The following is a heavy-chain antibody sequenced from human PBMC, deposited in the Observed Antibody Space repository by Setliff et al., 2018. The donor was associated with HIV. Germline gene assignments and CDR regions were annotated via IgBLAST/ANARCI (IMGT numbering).Heavy chain of an antibody. CDR1: GGSISSSIYH. CDR2: IYYSGST. D-gene: IGHD6-19*01. CDR3: AGHYSSGWYGTLYYFDY. V-gene: IGHV4-39*02. J-gene: IGHJ4*02. Sequence: SETLSLTCIVSGGSISSSIYHWGWIRQPPGKGLEWIGSIYYSGSTYYNPSLKSRVTMSVDTSKNHFSLRLSSVTAADTAVYYCAGHYSSGWYGTLYYFDYWGQGTLVTVSS.